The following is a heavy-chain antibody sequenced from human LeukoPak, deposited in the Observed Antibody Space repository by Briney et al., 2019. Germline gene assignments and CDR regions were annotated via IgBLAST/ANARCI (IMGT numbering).Heavy chain of an antibody. CDR1: GYTFTSYY. CDR3: ARDPPYCSSTNCQIDY. J-gene: IGHJ4*02. D-gene: IGHD2-2*01. V-gene: IGHV1-46*01. Sequence: ASVKVSCKASGYTFTSYYMHWVRQAPGQGLEWMGIINPSGGSTSYAQKFQGRVTMTRDTSTSTVYMELSSLRSEDTAVYYCARDPPYCSSTNCQIDYWGQGTPVTVSS. CDR2: INPSGGST.